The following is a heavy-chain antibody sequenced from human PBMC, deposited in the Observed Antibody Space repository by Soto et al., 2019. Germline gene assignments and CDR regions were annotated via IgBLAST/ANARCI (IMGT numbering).Heavy chain of an antibody. CDR2: INAGNGNT. D-gene: IGHD1-26*01. J-gene: IGHJ2*01. Sequence: QVQLVQSGAEVKKPGASVKVSCKASGYTFTSYAMHWVRQAPGQRLEWMGWINAGNGNTKYSQKFQGRVTITRDTSACTVYMELSSLRSEDTAVYYCARGGSLYWYFDLWGRGTLVTVSS. CDR1: GYTFTSYA. CDR3: ARGGSLYWYFDL. V-gene: IGHV1-3*01.